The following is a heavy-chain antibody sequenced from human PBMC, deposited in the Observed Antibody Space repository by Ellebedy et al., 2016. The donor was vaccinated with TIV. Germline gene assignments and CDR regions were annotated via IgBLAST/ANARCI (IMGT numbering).Heavy chain of an antibody. D-gene: IGHD3-10*01. Sequence: GGSLRLSCAASGFTFSNYWMTWVRQAPGKGLEWVAHIKKDGSEREYVDSVKGRFTISRDNAKNSLYLQMDSLRDEDAAIYYCARPGGFGKLPLDFWGQGILVTVSS. CDR2: IKKDGSER. CDR3: ARPGGFGKLPLDF. V-gene: IGHV3-7*01. J-gene: IGHJ4*02. CDR1: GFTFSNYW.